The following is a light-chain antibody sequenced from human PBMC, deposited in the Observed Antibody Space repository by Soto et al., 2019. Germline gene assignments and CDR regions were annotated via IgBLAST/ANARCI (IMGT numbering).Light chain of an antibody. Sequence: EIVLTQSPGTLSLSPGERAILSCRASQSVSSNQVAWYQQKPGQAPRLLIYGASSRATGIPDRFSGSGSGTDFTLTISSLQSEDFAVYYCQQYNNWPPWTFGQGTKVDIK. CDR2: GAS. J-gene: IGKJ1*01. V-gene: IGKV3-20*01. CDR3: QQYNNWPPWT. CDR1: QSVSSNQ.